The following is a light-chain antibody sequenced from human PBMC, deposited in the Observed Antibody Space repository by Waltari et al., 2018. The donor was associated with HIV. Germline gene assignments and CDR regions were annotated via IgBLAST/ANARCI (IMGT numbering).Light chain of an antibody. CDR2: SNN. V-gene: IGLV1-44*01. CDR3: ALWDDSLNGVL. J-gene: IGLJ2*01. Sequence: QSELSPPPSASGTPGQRVAISCSGGSSHIGRTPVNWYQQLPGTAPKLRLYSNNQLPSGVPDRFSGSKSGTSASLAITGLQSEDEADYYCALWDDSLNGVLFGGGTQLTVL. CDR1: SSHIGRTP.